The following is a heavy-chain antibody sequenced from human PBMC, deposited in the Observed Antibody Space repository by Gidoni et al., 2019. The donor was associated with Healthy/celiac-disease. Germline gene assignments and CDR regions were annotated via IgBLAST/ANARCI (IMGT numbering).Heavy chain of an antibody. Sequence: QVQLVESGGGVVQPGRSLRLSCAASGFTFSSYGMPWVRQAPGKGLEWVAVISYDGSNKYYADSVKGRFTISRDNSKNTLYLQMNSLRAEDTAVYYCAKAGVSGDYFDYWGQGTLVTVSS. CDR2: ISYDGSNK. CDR1: GFTFSSYG. CDR3: AKAGVSGDYFDY. D-gene: IGHD1-26*01. J-gene: IGHJ4*02. V-gene: IGHV3-30*18.